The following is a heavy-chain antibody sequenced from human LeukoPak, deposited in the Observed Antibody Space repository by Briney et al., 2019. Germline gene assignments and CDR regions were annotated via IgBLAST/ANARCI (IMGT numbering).Heavy chain of an antibody. Sequence: GGSLKISCKGSGYSFTSYWMGGVRQMPGKGLEWMGIIYPGDSDTRYSASFQGQVPISPAKSITPPSLQWTTLKPSDTAMYFCARHAAQGGEIDYWGQGTLVTVSS. J-gene: IGHJ4*02. CDR3: ARHAAQGGEIDY. CDR2: IYPGDSDT. D-gene: IGHD3-10*01. CDR1: GYSFTSYW. V-gene: IGHV5-51*01.